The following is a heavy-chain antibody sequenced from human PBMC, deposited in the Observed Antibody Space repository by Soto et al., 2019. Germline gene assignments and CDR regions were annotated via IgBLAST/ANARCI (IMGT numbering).Heavy chain of an antibody. CDR2: IYYSGIT. J-gene: IGHJ5*01. D-gene: IGHD5-18*01. CDR3: ARDQGTALHNWFDS. V-gene: IGHV4-31*03. CDR1: GGSISSGGYY. Sequence: TLSVPCTVSGGSISSGGYYWSWIRQHPGKGLEWIGYIYYSGITYYNPSLKSRVTISVDTSKNQFSLKLSSVTAADTAVYYCARDQGTALHNWFDSWGQGTLVTVPS.